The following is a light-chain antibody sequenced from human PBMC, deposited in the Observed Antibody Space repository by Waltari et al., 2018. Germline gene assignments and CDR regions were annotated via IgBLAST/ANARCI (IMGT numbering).Light chain of an antibody. CDR3: QQLHTYPLT. V-gene: IGKV1-9*01. Sequence: IQFTQSPSSLSASVGDRVTIPCRASQDIAGYLAWYQQKPGKAPNLLIYVSSTLQSGVPSRFSGSGSGTVFTLTISSLQPEDFATYYCQQLHTYPLTFGGGTTVDI. J-gene: IGKJ4*01. CDR2: VSS. CDR1: QDIAGY.